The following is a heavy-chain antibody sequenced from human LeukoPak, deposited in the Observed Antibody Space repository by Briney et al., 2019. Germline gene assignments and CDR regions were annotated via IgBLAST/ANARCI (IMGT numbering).Heavy chain of an antibody. D-gene: IGHD6-13*01. CDR1: GFTFSSYS. CDR2: ISSSSSYI. Sequence: PGGSLRLSCAVSGFTFSSYSMNWVRQAPGKGLEWVSSISSSSSYIYYADSVKGRFTISRDNAKNSLYLQMNSLRAEDTAVYYCAREMILGTSSSGTFDYWGQGTLVTVSS. V-gene: IGHV3-21*01. CDR3: AREMILGTSSSGTFDY. J-gene: IGHJ4*02.